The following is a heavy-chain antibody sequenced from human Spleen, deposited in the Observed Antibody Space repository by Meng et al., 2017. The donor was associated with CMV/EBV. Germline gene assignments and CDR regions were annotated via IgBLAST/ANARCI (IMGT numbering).Heavy chain of an antibody. CDR2: IIPILDTP. CDR3: ARESERQAAPERDIVVVPAVDGAFDI. V-gene: IGHV1-69*10. CDR1: GGTFNNYA. J-gene: IGHJ3*02. D-gene: IGHD2-2*01. Sequence: SVKVSCKTSGGTFNNYAINYLRQAPGQGLEWMGGIIPILDTPNYAQKFQGRVTITADKSTSTAYMELSSLRSEDTAVYYCARESERQAAPERDIVVVPAVDGAFDIWGQGTMVTVSS.